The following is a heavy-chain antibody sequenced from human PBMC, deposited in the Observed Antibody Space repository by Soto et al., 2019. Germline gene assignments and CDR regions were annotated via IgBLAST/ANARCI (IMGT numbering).Heavy chain of an antibody. CDR1: GGTFNTYA. J-gene: IGHJ4*02. CDR3: AREVQVHTPAFVC. D-gene: IGHD3-10*01. V-gene: IGHV1-69*19. Sequence: QVQLVQSGAEMKKPGSSVKVSCQSSGGTFNTYAMNWVRQAPGQGPEWMGDISPMFGAANYAPKFQGRVTITADESTGTSYMQLSSLTSEDTARYFCAREVQVHTPAFVCWGQGTLVTVSS. CDR2: ISPMFGAA.